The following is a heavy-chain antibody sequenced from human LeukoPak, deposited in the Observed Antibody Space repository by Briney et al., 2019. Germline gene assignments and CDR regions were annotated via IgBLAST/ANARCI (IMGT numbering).Heavy chain of an antibody. J-gene: IGHJ3*02. Sequence: SETLSLTCTVSGGSISSYYWSWIRQPPGKGLEWIGYIYYSGSTNYNPSLKSRVTISVDKSKNQFSLKLSSVTAADTAVYYCARNRVGATSAAFDIWGQGTMVTVSS. CDR2: IYYSGST. V-gene: IGHV4-59*08. CDR1: GGSISSYY. D-gene: IGHD1-26*01. CDR3: ARNRVGATSAAFDI.